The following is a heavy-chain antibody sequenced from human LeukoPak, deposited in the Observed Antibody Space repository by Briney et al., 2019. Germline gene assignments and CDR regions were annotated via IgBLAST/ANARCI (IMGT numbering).Heavy chain of an antibody. J-gene: IGHJ4*02. CDR1: GFTLGSYS. Sequence: PGGSLRLSCAASGFTLGSYSMNWVRPAPGKGPEWVSYTGTSNDITYYSDSVKGRFTISRDNAKNSLYLQMNSLRAADTAVYYCVRDSIAASGSFAFWGQGTLVTVSS. CDR3: VRDSIAASGSFAF. V-gene: IGHV3-48*01. CDR2: TGTSNDIT. D-gene: IGHD6-13*01.